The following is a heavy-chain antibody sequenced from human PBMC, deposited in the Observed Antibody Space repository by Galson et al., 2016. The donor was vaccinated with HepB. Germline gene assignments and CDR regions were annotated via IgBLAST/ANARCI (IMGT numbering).Heavy chain of an antibody. CDR3: AGHPFLKSAADY. V-gene: IGHV5-51*01. CDR1: GYSFTNYW. J-gene: IGHJ4*02. Sequence: QSGAEVTKPGESLKISCQGSGYSFTNYWLAWVRQMPGTGLEWMGIIYTGDSDTRYSPSFQGQITISVDKSLTTAYLQLSSLKAPDRAMFYCAGHPFLKSAADYWGQGTLLTVSS. CDR2: IYTGDSDT.